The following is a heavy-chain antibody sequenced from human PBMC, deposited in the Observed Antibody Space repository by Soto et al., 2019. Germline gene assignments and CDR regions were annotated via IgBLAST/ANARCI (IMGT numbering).Heavy chain of an antibody. J-gene: IGHJ6*02. CDR3: AREPITMVRGVIGPYYYSGMDV. CDR2: IIPIFGTA. D-gene: IGHD3-10*01. Sequence: QVQLVQSGAEVKKPGSSVKVSCKASGGTFSSYAISWVRQAPGQGLEWMGGIIPIFGTANYAQKFQGRVTITTDEYTSTAYMELSSLRSEDTAVYYCAREPITMVRGVIGPYYYSGMDVWGQGTTVTVSS. CDR1: GGTFSSYA. V-gene: IGHV1-69*01.